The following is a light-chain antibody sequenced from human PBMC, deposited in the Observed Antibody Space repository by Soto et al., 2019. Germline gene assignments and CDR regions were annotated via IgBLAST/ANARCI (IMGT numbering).Light chain of an antibody. CDR1: SSDVGGYDY. CDR3: SSYSISTAYL. V-gene: IGLV2-14*01. CDR2: EVS. Sequence: QSLLTQPASVSGSPGQSITISCTGTSSDVGGYDYVSWYQLHPGKAPKLMIFEVSNRPSGVSYRFSGSKSGNTASLTISGPQAEDEADYFCSSYSISTAYLFGTGTKVTVL. J-gene: IGLJ1*01.